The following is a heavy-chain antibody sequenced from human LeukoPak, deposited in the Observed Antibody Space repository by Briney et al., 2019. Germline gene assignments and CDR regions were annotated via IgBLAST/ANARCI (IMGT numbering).Heavy chain of an antibody. CDR2: SIPIFGTA. J-gene: IGHJ6*03. Sequence: SVKVSCKASGGTFSSYAISWVRQAPGQGREWMGGSIPIFGTANYAQKFQGRVTITTDESTSTAYMELSSLRSEDTAVYYCARVLSRLAPDYYYMDVWGKGTTVTVSS. V-gene: IGHV1-69*05. CDR1: GGTFSSYA. CDR3: ARVLSRLAPDYYYMDV. D-gene: IGHD3-9*01.